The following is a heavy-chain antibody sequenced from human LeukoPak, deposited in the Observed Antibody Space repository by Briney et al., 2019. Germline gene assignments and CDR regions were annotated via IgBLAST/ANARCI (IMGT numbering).Heavy chain of an antibody. CDR3: AKRGTVTSNFEY. CDR1: GFTFSSDG. J-gene: IGHJ4*02. CDR2: IQNDGNNK. V-gene: IGHV3-30*02. Sequence: GGSLRLSCAASGFTFSSDGMHWVRQAPCTGLEWVAFIQNDGNNKYYADSVKGRFTISRDNSKNTLYLQMNSLRTEDTADYYCAKRGTVTSNFEYWGQGTLVTVSS. D-gene: IGHD4-17*01.